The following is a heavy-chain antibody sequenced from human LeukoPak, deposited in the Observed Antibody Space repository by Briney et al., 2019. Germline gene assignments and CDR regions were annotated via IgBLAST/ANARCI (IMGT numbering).Heavy chain of an antibody. CDR3: ARVGIAATN. CDR2: IYYSGST. D-gene: IGHD6-13*01. Sequence: SETLSLTCTVSGGSISSSSYYWGWIRQPPGKGLEWIGSIYYSGSTYYNPSLKSRVTISVDTSKNQFSLKLSSVTAADTAVYYCARVGIAATNWGQGTLVTVSS. CDR1: GGSISSSSYY. V-gene: IGHV4-39*01. J-gene: IGHJ4*02.